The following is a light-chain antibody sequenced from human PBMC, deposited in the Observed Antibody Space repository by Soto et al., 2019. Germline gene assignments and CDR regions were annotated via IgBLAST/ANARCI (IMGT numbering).Light chain of an antibody. Sequence: DIVLTQSPLSLPVTPGEPASISCRSSQSLLHSNGNIYLDWYLQKPGQSPQLLIYLGSIRASGVPARFSGSGAGTDFTLKITRGEAEDVGVYYCMQAVQAPRTFGQVTKVEIK. CDR1: QSLLHSNGNIY. CDR3: MQAVQAPRT. J-gene: IGKJ1*01. CDR2: LGS. V-gene: IGKV2-28*01.